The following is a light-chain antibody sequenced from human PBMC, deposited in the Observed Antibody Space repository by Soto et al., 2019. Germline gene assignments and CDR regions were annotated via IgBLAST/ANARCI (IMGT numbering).Light chain of an antibody. V-gene: IGLV2-11*01. CDR3: CSYAGSYTYV. CDR2: DVS. Sequence: QSALTQPRSVSGSPGQSVTISCTGTSSDVGGYDYVSWYQQHPGKAPQLMIYDVSERPSGVPDRFSGSKSGNTASLTISGLQAEDEAAYYCCSYAGSYTYVVGTGTKVTV. CDR1: SSDVGGYDY. J-gene: IGLJ1*01.